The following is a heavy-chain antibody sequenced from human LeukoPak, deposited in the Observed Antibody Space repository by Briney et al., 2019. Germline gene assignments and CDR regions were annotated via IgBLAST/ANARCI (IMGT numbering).Heavy chain of an antibody. CDR1: GFTFSSYA. V-gene: IGHV3-23*01. CDR2: ISGSGGST. Sequence: PGGSLRLSCAASGFTFSSYAMSWVRQAPGKGPEWVSAISGSGGSTYYADSVKGRFTISRDNSKNTLYLQMNSLRAEDTAVYYCAKEEGWLRSPAEFDYWGQGTLVTVSS. CDR3: AKEEGWLRSPAEFDY. D-gene: IGHD5-12*01. J-gene: IGHJ4*02.